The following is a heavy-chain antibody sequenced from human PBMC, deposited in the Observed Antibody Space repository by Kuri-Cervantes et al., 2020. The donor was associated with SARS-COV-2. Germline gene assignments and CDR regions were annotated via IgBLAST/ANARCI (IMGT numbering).Heavy chain of an antibody. J-gene: IGHJ5*02. CDR1: GASISSYY. Sequence: SETLSLTCTVSGASISSYYWGWIRQPPGKGLEWIGYIYHSGSTNYNPSLKSRVTIAVDTSKNQFSLKLSSVTAADADVYFYARVVRGWYPQGRKGDWFDHWGQGTLVTVSS. D-gene: IGHD2-15*01. CDR3: ARVVRGWYPQGRKGDWFDH. CDR2: IYHSGST. V-gene: IGHV4-59*01.